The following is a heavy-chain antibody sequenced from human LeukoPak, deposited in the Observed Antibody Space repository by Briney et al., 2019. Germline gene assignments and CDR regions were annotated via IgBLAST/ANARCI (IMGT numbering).Heavy chain of an antibody. Sequence: PSETLSLTCTVSGGSISSYYWSWIRQPPGKGLEWIGYIYTSGSTNYNPSLKSRVTISVDTSKNQFSLKLSSVAAADTAVYYCARHVCGGDCYFSYYYYMDVWGKGTTVTVSS. V-gene: IGHV4-4*09. CDR3: ARHVCGGDCYFSYYYYMDV. CDR1: GGSISSYY. CDR2: IYTSGST. D-gene: IGHD2-21*02. J-gene: IGHJ6*03.